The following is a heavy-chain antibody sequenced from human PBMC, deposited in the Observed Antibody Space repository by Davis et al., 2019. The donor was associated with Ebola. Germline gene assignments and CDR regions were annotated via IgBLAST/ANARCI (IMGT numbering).Heavy chain of an antibody. D-gene: IGHD3-22*01. Sequence: GESLKISCAASGFTFSSYAMHWVRQAPGKGLEWVAVISYDGSNKYYADSVKGRFTISRDNSKNTLYLQMNSLRAEDTAVYYCASLADSSGHYGMDVWGKGTTVTVSS. CDR1: GFTFSSYA. V-gene: IGHV3-30-3*01. CDR2: ISYDGSNK. CDR3: ASLADSSGHYGMDV. J-gene: IGHJ6*04.